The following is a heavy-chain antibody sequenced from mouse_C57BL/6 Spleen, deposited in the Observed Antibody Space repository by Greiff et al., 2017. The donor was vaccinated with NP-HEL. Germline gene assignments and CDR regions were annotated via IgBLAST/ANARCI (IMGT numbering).Heavy chain of an antibody. CDR3: TRFWSNYEGNYAMDY. CDR1: GYTFTDYE. V-gene: IGHV1-15*01. D-gene: IGHD2-5*01. J-gene: IGHJ4*01. CDR2: IDPETGGT. Sequence: QVQLQQSGAELVRPGASVTLSCKASGYTFTDYEMHWVKQTPVHGLEWIGAIDPETGGTAYNQKFKGKAILTADKSSSTAYMELRSLTSEDSAVYYCTRFWSNYEGNYAMDYWGQGTSVTVSS.